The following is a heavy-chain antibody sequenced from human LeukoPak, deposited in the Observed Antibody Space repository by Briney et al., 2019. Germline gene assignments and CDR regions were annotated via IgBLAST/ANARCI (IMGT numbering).Heavy chain of an antibody. CDR1: GYTFTGYY. J-gene: IGHJ5*02. D-gene: IGHD2-2*01. V-gene: IGHV1-2*02. CDR3: ARGRGGYCSSTSCRNNWFDP. CDR2: INPNSGGT. Sequence: ASVKVSCKASGYTFTGYYMHWVRQAPGQGLEWMGWINPNSGGTNYAQKFQGRVTMTRDTSISTAYMELSRLRSDDTAVYYCARGRGGYCSSTSCRNNWFDPWGQGTLVTVSS.